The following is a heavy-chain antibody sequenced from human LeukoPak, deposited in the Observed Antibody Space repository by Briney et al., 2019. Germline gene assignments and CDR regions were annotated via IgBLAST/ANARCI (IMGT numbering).Heavy chain of an antibody. Sequence: SETLSLPCTVSGGSISSYYWSWVRPPPGKGLEWIGYIYYSGSTNYNPSLKSRVTISVDTSKNQFSLKLSSVTAADTAVYYCARDSSSWSYWGQGTLVTVSS. J-gene: IGHJ4*02. CDR1: GGSISSYY. CDR3: ARDSSSWSY. D-gene: IGHD6-13*01. V-gene: IGHV4-59*01. CDR2: IYYSGST.